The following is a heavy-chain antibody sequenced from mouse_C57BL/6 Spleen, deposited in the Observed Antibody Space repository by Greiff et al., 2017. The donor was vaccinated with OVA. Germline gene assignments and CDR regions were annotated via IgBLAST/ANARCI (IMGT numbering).Heavy chain of an antibody. V-gene: IGHV1-52*01. J-gene: IGHJ1*03. Sequence: VQLQQPGAELVRPGSSVKLSCKASGYTFTSYWMHWVKQRPIQGLEWIGNIDPSDSETHYNQKFKDKATLTVDKSSSTAYMQLSSLTSEDSAVYYCARQVITRSRGYFDVWGTGTTVTVSS. D-gene: IGHD1-1*01. CDR3: ARQVITRSRGYFDV. CDR1: GYTFTSYW. CDR2: IDPSDSET.